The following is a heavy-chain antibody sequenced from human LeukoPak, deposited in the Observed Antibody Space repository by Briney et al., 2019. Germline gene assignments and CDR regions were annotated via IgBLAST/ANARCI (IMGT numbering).Heavy chain of an antibody. Sequence: PGGSLRLSCAASGFTFSSYAMSWVRQAPGKGLEWVSAISGSGGSTYYADSVKGRFTISRDNSKNTLYLQMNSPRAEDTAVYYCAKGHSYYYGSGSYPNHYYYYYMDVWGKGTTVTVSS. CDR1: GFTFSSYA. V-gene: IGHV3-23*01. CDR3: AKGHSYYYGSGSYPNHYYYYYMDV. J-gene: IGHJ6*03. D-gene: IGHD3-10*01. CDR2: ISGSGGST.